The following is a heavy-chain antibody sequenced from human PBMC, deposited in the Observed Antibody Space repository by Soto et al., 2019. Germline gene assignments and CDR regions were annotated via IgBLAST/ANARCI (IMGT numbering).Heavy chain of an antibody. CDR1: GSTFSKFS. CDR2: LIPIFGTP. CDR3: VGDSAARTWFDP. D-gene: IGHD6-6*01. J-gene: IGHJ5*02. Sequence: QVQLVQSGAEVKKPGSSVKVSCRASGSTFSKFSISWVRQAPGQGLEWMGGLIPIFGTPHYAPKFQGRLTISADESTSTVFLDLSGPRSEDTAVYFCVGDSAARTWFDPWGQGTLVTVSS. V-gene: IGHV1-69*01.